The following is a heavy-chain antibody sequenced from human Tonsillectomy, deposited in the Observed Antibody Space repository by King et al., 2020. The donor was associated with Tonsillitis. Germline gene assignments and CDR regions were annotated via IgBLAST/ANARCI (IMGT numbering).Heavy chain of an antibody. V-gene: IGHV1-69*12. Sequence: QLVQSGAEVKKPGSSVEVSCKASGGSFSNHVITWVRQAPGQGLEWMGGFIPKFVTTNYAQKFQGRLTISADESTTTAYMKLSSLRSEDTAVYYCAREGDSGALEIWGQGTMVIVSS. CDR1: GGSFSNHV. CDR2: FIPKFVTT. CDR3: AREGDSGALEI. D-gene: IGHD5-12*01. J-gene: IGHJ3*02.